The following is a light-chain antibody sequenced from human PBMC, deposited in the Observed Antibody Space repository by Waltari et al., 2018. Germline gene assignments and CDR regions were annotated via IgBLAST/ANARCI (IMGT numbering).Light chain of an antibody. CDR1: QSVSTY. CDR2: HAS. CDR3: QQYYDYQRS. Sequence: AIRMTQSPSSLSASTGDRVTITCRASQSVSTYLAWYQQKPGKAPKLLIYHASTLQRGVPLRFSGSGSGTDFTLSISCLQSEDFATYYCQQYYDYQRSFGQGTKVEIK. J-gene: IGKJ1*01. V-gene: IGKV1-8*01.